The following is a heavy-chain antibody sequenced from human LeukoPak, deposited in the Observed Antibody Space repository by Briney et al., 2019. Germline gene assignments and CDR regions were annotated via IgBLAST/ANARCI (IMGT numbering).Heavy chain of an antibody. D-gene: IGHD6-25*01. CDR2: ISGSSSPV. J-gene: IGHJ5*02. Sequence: GGSLRLSCAASGFTFSEYSMNWVRQTPGKGLEWVSYISGSSSPVFYADSVKGRFTVSRDNAKNSLYLQMKSLRVEDTAIYYCAREPPAAGQNWFDPWGQGTLVTVSS. CDR3: AREPPAAGQNWFDP. CDR1: GFTFSEYS. V-gene: IGHV3-48*04.